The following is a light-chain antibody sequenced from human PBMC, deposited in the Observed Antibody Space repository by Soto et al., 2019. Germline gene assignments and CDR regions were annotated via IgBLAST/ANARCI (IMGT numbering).Light chain of an antibody. CDR1: QSISNF. J-gene: IGKJ4*01. CDR3: NQRSNWPPFT. CDR2: DAS. V-gene: IGKV3-11*01. Sequence: EIVLTQSPATLSLSPGERATLSCRASQSISNFLAWYQQKPGQPPRLLIYDASKRATDIPDRFIGSESGTDFTLTISSLEPEDFAIYYCNQRSNWPPFTFGGGTKVEI.